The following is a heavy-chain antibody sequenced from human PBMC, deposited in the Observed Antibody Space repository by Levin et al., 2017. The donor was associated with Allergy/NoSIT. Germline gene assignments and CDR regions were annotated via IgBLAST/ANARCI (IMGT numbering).Heavy chain of an antibody. D-gene: IGHD6-19*01. CDR2: IHPSGGTT. J-gene: IGHJ4*02. CDR1: GYTFTDYF. V-gene: IGHV1-46*01. CDR3: AREAGSFDY. Sequence: GESLKISCKASGYTFTDYFLHWVRQAPGQGLEWMAIIHPSGGTTTYAQKFQGRVTMTRDTSTSTVYLEMSSLISEDTAVYYCAREAGSFDYWGQGTLVTVSS.